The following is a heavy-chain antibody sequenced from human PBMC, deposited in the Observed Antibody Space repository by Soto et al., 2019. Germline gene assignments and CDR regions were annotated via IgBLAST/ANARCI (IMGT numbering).Heavy chain of an antibody. CDR1: GFTFDDYA. D-gene: IGHD6-19*01. V-gene: IGHV3-9*01. Sequence: GGSLRLSCAASGFTFDDYAMHWVRQAPGKGLEWVSGISWNSGSIGYADSVKGRFTISRDNAKNSLYLQMNSLRAEDTALYYCAKDRGWGTLAVAFFDYWGQGTLVTVSS. CDR2: ISWNSGSI. J-gene: IGHJ4*02. CDR3: AKDRGWGTLAVAFFDY.